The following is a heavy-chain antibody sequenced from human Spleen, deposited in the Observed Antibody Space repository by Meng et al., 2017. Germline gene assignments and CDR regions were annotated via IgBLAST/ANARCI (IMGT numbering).Heavy chain of an antibody. CDR2: ISSTST. V-gene: IGHV3-21*01. D-gene: IGHD2-15*01. CDR3: ARGRVVVAATPSDY. J-gene: IGHJ4*02. Sequence: GHLVESGGGVVQPGRSLRLSCAASGFTFSSYSMHWVRQAPGKGLEWVSSISSTSTTYADSVKGRFTISRDNAKNSLYLQMNSLRVKDTAVYYCARGRVVVAATPSDYWGQGTLVTVSS. CDR1: GFTFSSYS.